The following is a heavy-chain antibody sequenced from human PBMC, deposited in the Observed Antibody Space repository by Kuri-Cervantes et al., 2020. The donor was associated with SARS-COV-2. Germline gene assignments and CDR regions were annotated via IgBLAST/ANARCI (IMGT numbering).Heavy chain of an antibody. CDR3: ARHYAFDRFYK. J-gene: IGHJ4*02. D-gene: IGHD3-9*01. CDR1: GASISSSTYY. CDR2: IYESGDT. Sequence: ESLKISCTVSGASISSSTYYWGWIRQSPGKGLEWLGSIYESGDTYYSSSLKSRLSLSVDTSKNQFSLKLTSVTAADTAIYYCARHYAFDRFYKWGQGTQVTVSS. V-gene: IGHV4-39*01.